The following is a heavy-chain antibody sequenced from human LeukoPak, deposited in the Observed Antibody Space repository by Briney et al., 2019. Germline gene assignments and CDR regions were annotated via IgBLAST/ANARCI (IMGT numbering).Heavy chain of an antibody. CDR3: ARGSFQQWLVHY. CDR2: IIPIFGTA. J-gene: IGHJ4*02. V-gene: IGHV1-69*05. Sequence: SVNVSCKASGGTFSSYAISWERQAPGQGLEWMGRIIPIFGTANYAQKFQGRVTITTDEYTSPAYMELSSLRSEDTAVYYCARGSFQQWLVHYWGQGTLVTVSS. CDR1: GGTFSSYA. D-gene: IGHD6-19*01.